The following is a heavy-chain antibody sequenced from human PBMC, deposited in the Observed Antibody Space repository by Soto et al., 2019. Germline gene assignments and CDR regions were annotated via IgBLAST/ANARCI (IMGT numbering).Heavy chain of an antibody. V-gene: IGHV4-34*02. CDR2: INHGGST. D-gene: IGHD2-15*01. CDR3: VRASPPPHLVVEVDAHQYYGLDV. CDR1: GGSFSGYF. J-gene: IGHJ6*02. Sequence: QAQLQQWGAGLLKPSETLSLTCAVSGGSFSGYFWSWIRQSPGKGLEWIGEINHGGSTKYNPSLKSRVSISVDPSKNQLSLRLSSVTAADMAVYYCVRASPPPHLVVEVDAHQYYGLDVWGQGTTVTVSS.